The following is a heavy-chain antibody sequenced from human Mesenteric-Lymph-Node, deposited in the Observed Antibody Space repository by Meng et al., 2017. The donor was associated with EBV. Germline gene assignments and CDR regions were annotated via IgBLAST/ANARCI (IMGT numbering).Heavy chain of an antibody. Sequence: VQLQESGPGLVRFSESLSLTCTVSGGSVNRGGYYWSGIRQPPGKGLEWIGYIHYSVGTNYNVSLKNRVTIALDTSNNQFSLKLHSVTAADTAVYYCARETRERYFEFDYWGQGTLVTVSS. CDR1: GGSVNRGGYY. V-gene: IGHV4-61*08. J-gene: IGHJ4*02. CDR2: IHYSVGT. CDR3: ARETRERYFEFDY. D-gene: IGHD2/OR15-2a*01.